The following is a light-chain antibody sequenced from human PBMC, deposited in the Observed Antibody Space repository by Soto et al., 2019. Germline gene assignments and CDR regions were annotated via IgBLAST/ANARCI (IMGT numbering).Light chain of an antibody. CDR3: QKDNGAST. CDR1: QGISNY. V-gene: IGKV1-27*01. CDR2: AAS. Sequence: DIQMTQSPSSLSASVGDRVTITCRASQGISNYLAWYQQIPGKVPKLLIYAASTLQSGVPSRFSGSGSGTDFTLTRRSLQPEDAATYYCQKDNGASTFGQGIKLDIK. J-gene: IGKJ1*01.